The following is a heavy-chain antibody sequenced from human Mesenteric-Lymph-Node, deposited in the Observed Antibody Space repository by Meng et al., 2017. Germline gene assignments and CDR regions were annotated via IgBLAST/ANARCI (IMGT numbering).Heavy chain of an antibody. CDR1: GYSFTSYW. CDR2: IYPGDSDT. Sequence: GESLKISCKGSGYSFTSYWIGWVRQMPGKGLEWMGIIYPGDSDTRYSPSFQGQVTISADKSISTAYLQWSSLKASDTAMYYCARRGIVAVAGTGMDVWAQGPTATVPS. D-gene: IGHD6-19*01. CDR3: ARRGIVAVAGTGMDV. V-gene: IGHV5-51*01. J-gene: IGHJ6*02.